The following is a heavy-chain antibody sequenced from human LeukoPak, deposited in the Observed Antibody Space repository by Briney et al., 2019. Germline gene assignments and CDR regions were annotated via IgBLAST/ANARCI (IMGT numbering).Heavy chain of an antibody. J-gene: IGHJ4*02. CDR1: GGSISSSSYY. Sequence: SETLSLTCTVSGGSISSSSYYWGWIRQPPGKGLEWIGSIYYSGSTYYNPSPKSRATISVDTSKNQFSLQLSSVTAADTAVYYCARQYDTGGYYCFDYWGQGTLVTVAS. CDR2: IYYSGST. D-gene: IGHD3-22*01. V-gene: IGHV4-39*01. CDR3: ARQYDTGGYYCFDY.